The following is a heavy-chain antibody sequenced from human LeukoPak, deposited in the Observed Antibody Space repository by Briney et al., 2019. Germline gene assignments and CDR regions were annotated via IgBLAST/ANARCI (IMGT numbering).Heavy chain of an antibody. CDR2: VYYGGTA. CDR3: ARREYPRKYYFDF. Sequence: SETLSLTCTVSGDSISSSNYYWGWIRQTPRKGLEWIGSVYYGGTAYYNPSLKSRLTMSVDTSKNQFSLKLHSVTSADTAVYYCARREYPRKYYFDFWGQGTLVTVSS. V-gene: IGHV4-39*01. J-gene: IGHJ4*02. D-gene: IGHD2/OR15-2a*01. CDR1: GDSISSSNYY.